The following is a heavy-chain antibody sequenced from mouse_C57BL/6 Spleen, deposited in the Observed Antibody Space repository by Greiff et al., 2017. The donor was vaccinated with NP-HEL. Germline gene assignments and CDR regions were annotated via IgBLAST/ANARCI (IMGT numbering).Heavy chain of an antibody. D-gene: IGHD1-1*01. Sequence: QVQLKESGPELVKPGASVKISCKASGYAFSSSWMNWVKQRPGKGLEWIGRIYPGDGDTNYNGKFKGKATLTADKSSSTAYMQLSSLTSEDSAVYFCARGITTVDSYYYAMDYWGQGTSVTVSS. CDR3: ARGITTVDSYYYAMDY. CDR1: GYAFSSSW. CDR2: IYPGDGDT. V-gene: IGHV1-82*01. J-gene: IGHJ4*01.